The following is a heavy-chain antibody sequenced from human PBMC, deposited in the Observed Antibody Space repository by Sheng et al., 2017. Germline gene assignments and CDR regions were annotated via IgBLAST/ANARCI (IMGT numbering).Heavy chain of an antibody. Sequence: EVQLVESGGGLVQPGGSMRLSCAASGFTFSSYWMSWVRQAPGKGLEWVANIKQDGSEKYYVDSVKGRFTISRDNAKNSLYLQMNSLRAEDTAVYYCAREDYYDPGWFDPWGQGTLVTVSS. CDR2: IKQDGSEK. D-gene: IGHD3-22*01. CDR1: GFTFSSYW. J-gene: IGHJ5*02. V-gene: IGHV3-7*01. CDR3: AREDYYDPGWFDP.